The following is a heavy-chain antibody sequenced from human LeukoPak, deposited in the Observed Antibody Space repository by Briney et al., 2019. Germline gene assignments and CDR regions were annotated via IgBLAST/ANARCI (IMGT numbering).Heavy chain of an antibody. J-gene: IGHJ5*02. CDR3: ARFTFYSLSVLGWFDP. Sequence: PSETLSLTCTVSGDSVTSNSWSWIRQPPGKGLEWIGYISDSGSTNYNPSLKSRVTMSVDTSKKQISLKLSSVTAADTAVYYCARFTFYSLSVLGWFDPWGQGTLVTGSS. CDR2: ISDSGST. CDR1: GDSVTSNS. D-gene: IGHD2/OR15-2a*01. V-gene: IGHV4-59*02.